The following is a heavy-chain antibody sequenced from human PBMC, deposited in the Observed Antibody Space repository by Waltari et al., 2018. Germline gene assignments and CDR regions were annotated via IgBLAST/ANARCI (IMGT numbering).Heavy chain of an antibody. V-gene: IGHV4-30-4*08. CDR2: IYYSGST. CDR3: ARGRRVQGVISRRPVRTFDI. Sequence: QVQLQESGPGRGKPSPPLSLISTVSGGSILRVAYYWSWLRQPQGPGLDWIGYIYYSGSTYYNPSLKSRVTISVDTSKNQFSLKLSSVTAADMAVYYCARGRRVQGVISRRPVRTFDIWGQGTMVTVSS. D-gene: IGHD3-10*01. J-gene: IGHJ3*02. CDR1: GGSILRVAYY.